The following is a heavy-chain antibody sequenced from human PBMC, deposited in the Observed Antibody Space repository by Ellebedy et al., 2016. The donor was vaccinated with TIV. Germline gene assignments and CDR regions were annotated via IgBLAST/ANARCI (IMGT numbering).Heavy chain of an antibody. CDR2: IKPDGNER. V-gene: IGHV3-7*01. CDR3: AGYSSGWPYYFDY. D-gene: IGHD6-19*01. J-gene: IGHJ4*02. CDR1: GFTFSKYW. Sequence: GESLKIPCVASGFTFSKYWMSWVRQAPGKGLEWVANIKPDGNERHYVGSVRGRFTLSRDNAKSSMSLQMNSLRADDTAIYYCAGYSSGWPYYFDYWGQGTLVTVSS.